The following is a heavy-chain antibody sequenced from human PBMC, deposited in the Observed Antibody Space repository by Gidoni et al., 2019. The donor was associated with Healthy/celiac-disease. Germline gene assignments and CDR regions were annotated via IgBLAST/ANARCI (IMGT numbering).Heavy chain of an antibody. CDR1: GGTFSSYA. CDR2: IITILGIA. V-gene: IGHV1-69*09. CDR3: AKDGHNFPDY. J-gene: IGHJ4*02. Sequence: QVQLVQSGAEVKRPGSSVKVSCKASGGTFSSYAISWVRQAPVQGREWLGRIITILGIANYAQKFQGRFTITADKSTSTAYMELSSLRSEDTAVYYCAKDGHNFPDYWGQGTLVTVSS.